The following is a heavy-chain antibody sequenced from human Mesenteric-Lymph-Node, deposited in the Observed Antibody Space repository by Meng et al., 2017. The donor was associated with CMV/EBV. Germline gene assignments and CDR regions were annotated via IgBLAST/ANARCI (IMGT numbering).Heavy chain of an antibody. Sequence: SETLSLTCAVYGGSFSGYYWSWIRQPPGKGLEWIGEINHSGNTNYNPSLKSRVTISVDTSKNQFSLKLSSVTAADTALYYCARGGHYDFWSGYYTQHWFDPWGQGTLVTVSS. J-gene: IGHJ5*02. CDR3: ARGGHYDFWSGYYTQHWFDP. D-gene: IGHD3-3*01. CDR2: INHSGNT. CDR1: GGSFSGYY. V-gene: IGHV4-34*01.